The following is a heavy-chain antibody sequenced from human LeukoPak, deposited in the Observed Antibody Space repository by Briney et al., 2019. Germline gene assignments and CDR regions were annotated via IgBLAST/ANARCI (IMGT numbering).Heavy chain of an antibody. CDR3: ARDLAGYNSFDY. J-gene: IGHJ4*02. CDR1: GFTVSSNY. Sequence: GGSLRLSCAASGFTVSSNYMSWVRQAPGKGLEWVSSIYSGGSTYYTDSVKGRFTISRDNSKNTLYLQMDSLRAEDTAVYYCARDLAGYNSFDYWGQGTLVTVSS. CDR2: IYSGGST. D-gene: IGHD5-24*01. V-gene: IGHV3-66*01.